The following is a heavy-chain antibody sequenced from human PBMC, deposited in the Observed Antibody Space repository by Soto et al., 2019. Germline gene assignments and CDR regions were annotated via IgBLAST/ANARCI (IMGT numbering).Heavy chain of an antibody. CDR2: IDPIVDTS. CDR3: ATYPRPYKWTDI. D-gene: IGHD1-20*01. Sequence: QVRLEQSWAEVKKPGSSVSVSCQASGGALTSYPIHWFRQSPVQGLEWMGVIDPIVDTSNLPDNFKTRLTLTADTSTKTVYMDLTSLRSDDTAIYFCATYPRPYKWTDIWGRGTQLTVSS. CDR1: GGALTSYP. J-gene: IGHJ4*02. V-gene: IGHV1-69*06.